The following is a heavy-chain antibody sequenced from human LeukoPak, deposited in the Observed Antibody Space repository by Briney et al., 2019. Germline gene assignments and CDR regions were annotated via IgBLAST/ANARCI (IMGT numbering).Heavy chain of an antibody. D-gene: IGHD4-17*01. CDR1: GGSISSGSYY. J-gene: IGHJ4*02. CDR2: IYTSGST. Sequence: PSQTLSLTCTASGGSISSGSYYWSWIRQPAGKELEWIGRIYTSGSTNYNPSLRSRVTMSVDTSKNHFSLKLSSVTAADTAVYYCARDLGDESFDYWGQGTLVTVSS. CDR3: ARDLGDESFDY. V-gene: IGHV4-61*02.